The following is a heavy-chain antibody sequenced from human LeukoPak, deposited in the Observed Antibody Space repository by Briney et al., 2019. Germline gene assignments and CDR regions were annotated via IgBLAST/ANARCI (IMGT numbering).Heavy chain of an antibody. J-gene: IGHJ3*02. CDR3: AKLGYCTSTSCQTHDSFDI. D-gene: IGHD2-2*01. V-gene: IGHV3-30*02. CDR1: GFTFSSYG. Sequence: PGGSLRLSCAASGFTFSSYGMEWVRQAPGKGLEWVAFIRNDGSNKYYGKSVKGRLTISRDNSKNTLYLQMNSLRAEDTAMYYCAKLGYCTSTSCQTHDSFDIWGQGTGVTVSS. CDR2: IRNDGSNK.